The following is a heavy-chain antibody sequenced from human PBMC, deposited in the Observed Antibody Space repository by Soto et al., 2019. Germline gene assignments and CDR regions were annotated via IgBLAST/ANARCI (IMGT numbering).Heavy chain of an antibody. D-gene: IGHD7-27*01. CDR2: IYDGGTT. Sequence: QVQLQESGPRLVSPSQTLSLTCTVSGGSISSAAYCWSWIRQSPDKGLEWIGHIYDGGTTYSSPSLQGRVTISADTSETQFTLQLNSVSAADTAVYYWARGPSGDKVDYWGQGIQVTVSS. CDR1: GGSISSAAYC. V-gene: IGHV4-30-4*01. J-gene: IGHJ4*02. CDR3: ARGPSGDKVDY.